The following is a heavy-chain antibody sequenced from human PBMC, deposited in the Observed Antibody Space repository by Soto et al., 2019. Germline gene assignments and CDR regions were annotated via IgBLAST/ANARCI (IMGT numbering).Heavy chain of an antibody. CDR1: GFTFSSYA. Sequence: GGSLRLSCAASGFTFSSYAMHWVRQAPGKGLEWVAVISYGGSNKYYADSVKGRFTISRDNSRNTLYLQMNSLRDEDTAVYYCARPFVVVAFDIWGKGTMVTVSS. CDR2: ISYGGSNK. J-gene: IGHJ3*02. V-gene: IGHV3-30-3*01. CDR3: ARPFVVVAFDI. D-gene: IGHD2-15*01.